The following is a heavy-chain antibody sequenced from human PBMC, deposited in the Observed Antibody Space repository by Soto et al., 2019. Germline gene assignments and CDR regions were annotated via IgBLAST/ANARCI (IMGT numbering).Heavy chain of an antibody. V-gene: IGHV4-59*01. D-gene: IGHD4-4*01. CDR2: IYYSGST. CDR1: GGSISSYY. J-gene: IGHJ5*02. CDR3: ARDPTTYGTWFDP. Sequence: PSETLSLTCTVSGGSISSYYWSWIRQPPGKGLEWIGYIYYSGSTNYNPSLKSRVTISVDTSKNQFSLKLSSVTAADTAVYYCARDPTTYGTWFDPWGQGTLVTVSS.